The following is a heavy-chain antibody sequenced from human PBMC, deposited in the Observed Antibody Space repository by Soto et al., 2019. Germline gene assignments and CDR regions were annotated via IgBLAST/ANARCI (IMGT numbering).Heavy chain of an antibody. V-gene: IGHV4-30-4*01. CDR3: ARWAADYYGSGSYPLLPLRFDY. CDR1: GGSISSGDYY. J-gene: IGHJ4*02. D-gene: IGHD3-10*01. CDR2: IYYSGST. Sequence: SETLSLTCTVSGGSISSGDYYWSWIRQPPGKGLEWIGYIYYSGSTYYNPSLKSRVTISVDTSKNQFSLKLSSVTAADTAVYYCARWAADYYGSGSYPLLPLRFDYWGQGTLVTVSS.